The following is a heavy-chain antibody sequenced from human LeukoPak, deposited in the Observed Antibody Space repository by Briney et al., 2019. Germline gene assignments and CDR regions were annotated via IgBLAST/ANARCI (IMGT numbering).Heavy chain of an antibody. CDR2: IRYDGSSM. Sequence: GGSLRLSCAASGFTFSNYVIHWVRQPPGKGLEWVSLIRYDGSSMYYADSVRGRFTISRDNSKNTLYLQMNSLRAEDTAVYYCARYSGNYGLDYWGQGTLVTVSS. CDR1: GFTFSNYV. V-gene: IGHV3-30*02. J-gene: IGHJ4*02. D-gene: IGHD4-17*01. CDR3: ARYSGNYGLDY.